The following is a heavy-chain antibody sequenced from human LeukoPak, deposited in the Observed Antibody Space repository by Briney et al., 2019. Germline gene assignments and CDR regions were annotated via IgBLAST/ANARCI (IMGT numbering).Heavy chain of an antibody. V-gene: IGHV1-18*01. CDR2: ISAYSGHT. D-gene: IGHD3-9*01. J-gene: IGHJ5*02. Sequence: GASVKVSCKASGYTFTSYGISWVRQAPGQGLEWMGWISAYSGHTNYAQKLQVRVTMTTDTSTSTAYMELRSLRSDDTAVYYCARSGLLTGYFPARLSWFDPWGQGTLVTVSS. CDR1: GYTFTSYG. CDR3: ARSGLLTGYFPARLSWFDP.